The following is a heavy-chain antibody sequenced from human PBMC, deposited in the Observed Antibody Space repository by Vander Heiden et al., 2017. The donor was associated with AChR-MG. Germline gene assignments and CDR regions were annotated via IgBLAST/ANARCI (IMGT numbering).Heavy chain of an antibody. Sequence: EVQLVESGGGLVQPGRSLRLSCAASGFTFDDYAMHWVRQAPGKGLEWVSGISWNSGSIGYADSVKGRFTISRDNAKNSLYLQMNSLRAEDTALYYCAKDRSYGDYLGSLNYWGQGTLVTVSS. D-gene: IGHD4-17*01. V-gene: IGHV3-9*01. J-gene: IGHJ4*02. CDR2: ISWNSGSI. CDR1: GFTFDDYA. CDR3: AKDRSYGDYLGSLNY.